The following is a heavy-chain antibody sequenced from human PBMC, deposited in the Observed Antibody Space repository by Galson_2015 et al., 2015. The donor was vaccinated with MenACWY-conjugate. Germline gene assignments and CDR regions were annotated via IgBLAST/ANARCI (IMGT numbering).Heavy chain of an antibody. CDR3: AKYGAYAPPHNYRGVDV. CDR1: GDSVSSNSAT. V-gene: IGHV6-1*01. D-gene: IGHD4-17*01. Sequence: CAISGDSVSSNSATWTWLRQSPAGGLEGLGRTYYRPKWNIDYAVSMKSRITINPDTSRNQFSLQLNSVTPEDAAVYYCAKYGAYAPPHNYRGVDVWGQGTTVIVSS. J-gene: IGHJ6*01. CDR2: TYYRPKWNI.